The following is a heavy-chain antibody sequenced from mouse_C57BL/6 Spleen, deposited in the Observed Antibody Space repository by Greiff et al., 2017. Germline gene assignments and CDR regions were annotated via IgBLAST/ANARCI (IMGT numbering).Heavy chain of an antibody. CDR1: GYTFTSYW. V-gene: IGHV1-52*01. D-gene: IGHD2-1*01. CDR3: ARDYYGNDYAMDY. Sequence: QVQLQQPGAELVRPGSSVKLSCKASGYTFTSYWMHWVKQRPIQGLEWIGNIDPSDSETHYNQKFKDKATLTVDKSSSTAYMQLSSLTSEDSAVYYCARDYYGNDYAMDYWGQGTSVTVSS. CDR2: IDPSDSET. J-gene: IGHJ4*01.